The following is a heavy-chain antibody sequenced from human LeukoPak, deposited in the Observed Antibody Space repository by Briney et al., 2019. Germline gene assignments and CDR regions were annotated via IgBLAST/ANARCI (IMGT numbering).Heavy chain of an antibody. CDR2: ISYDGSNE. CDR1: GFTFSSYG. J-gene: IGHJ4*02. D-gene: IGHD6-19*01. Sequence: GGSLRLSCAASGFTFSSYGMHWVRQAPGKGLEWVAVISYDGSNEYYADSVKGRFTISRDNSKNTLYLQMNSLRAEDTAVYYCAKGPLAVAAILLVKWGQGTLVTVSS. V-gene: IGHV3-30*18. CDR3: AKGPLAVAAILLVK.